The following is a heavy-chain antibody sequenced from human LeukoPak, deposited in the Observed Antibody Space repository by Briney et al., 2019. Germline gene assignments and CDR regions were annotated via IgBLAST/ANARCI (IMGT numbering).Heavy chain of an antibody. V-gene: IGHV4-4*07. Sequence: SETLSLXCTVSGGSISIYYWSWIRQPPGKGLEWIGRLYTSGSTNYNPSLKSRVTMSVDTSKNQFSLKLSSVTAADTAVYYCARDRPNSDAFDIWGQGTMVTVSS. CDR3: ARDRPNSDAFDI. CDR1: GGSISIYY. D-gene: IGHD6-6*01. CDR2: LYTSGST. J-gene: IGHJ3*02.